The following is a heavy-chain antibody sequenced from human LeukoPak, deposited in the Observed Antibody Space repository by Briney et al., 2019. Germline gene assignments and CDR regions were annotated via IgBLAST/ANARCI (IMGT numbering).Heavy chain of an antibody. CDR2: IIHSGST. V-gene: IGHV4-34*01. Sequence: SETLSLTCAVYGGSFSGYYWSWIRQPPGKGMEWIGEIIHSGSTNYNPSLKSRVTISVATSKNQFSLKLSSVTAADTAVYYCARGPKYYDILTGTRARGYWFDPWGQGTLVTVSS. J-gene: IGHJ5*02. CDR1: GGSFSGYY. D-gene: IGHD3-9*01. CDR3: ARGPKYYDILTGTRARGYWFDP.